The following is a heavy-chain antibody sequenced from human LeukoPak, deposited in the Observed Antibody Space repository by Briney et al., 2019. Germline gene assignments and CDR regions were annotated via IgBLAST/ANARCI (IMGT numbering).Heavy chain of an antibody. CDR3: ARVGSSSSSLGYYYGMDV. J-gene: IGHJ6*02. Sequence: PGGSLRLSCAASGFTFNSYWMSWVRQAPGKGLEWVANIKEDGSAQYYVDSVKGRFTISRDNAQNSLNLQMNSLRAEDTAVYYCARVGSSSSSLGYYYGMDVWGQGTTVTVSS. CDR2: IKEDGSAQ. CDR1: GFTFNSYW. D-gene: IGHD6-13*01. V-gene: IGHV3-7*01.